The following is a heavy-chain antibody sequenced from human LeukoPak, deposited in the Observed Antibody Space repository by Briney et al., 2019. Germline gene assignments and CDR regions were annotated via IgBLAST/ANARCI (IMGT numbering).Heavy chain of an antibody. CDR2: IYYSGST. CDR1: GGSINNYY. Sequence: SETLSLTCTVSGGSINNYYWNWIRQPPGKGLEWIGYIYYSGSTNYNPSLKSRVTISVDTSKNQFSLKLSSVTAADTAVYYCARAGYCSSTSCYGNWFDPWGLGTLVTVSS. V-gene: IGHV4-59*01. D-gene: IGHD2-2*01. J-gene: IGHJ5*02. CDR3: ARAGYCSSTSCYGNWFDP.